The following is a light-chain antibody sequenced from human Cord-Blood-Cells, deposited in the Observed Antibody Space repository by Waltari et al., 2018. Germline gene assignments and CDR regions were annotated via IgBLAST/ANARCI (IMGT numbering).Light chain of an antibody. CDR2: EVS. CDR3: SSYTSSSTLVV. J-gene: IGLJ2*01. Sequence: QSALTQPPSVSGSPGQSVTISSTGTSSDVGSYNRFSWYQQPPGTAPKLMIYEVSTRPSGVPDRFSGSKSGNTASLTISGLQAEDGADYYCSSYTSSSTLVVFGGGTKLTVL. CDR1: SSDVGSYNR. V-gene: IGLV2-18*02.